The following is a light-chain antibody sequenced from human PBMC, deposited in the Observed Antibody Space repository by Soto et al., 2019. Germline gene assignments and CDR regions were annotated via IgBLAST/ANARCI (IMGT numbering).Light chain of an antibody. Sequence: QSALTQPASVSGSPGQSITISCTGTSSNVGSYKLVSWYQQHPGKAPKLMIFEVNKRPSGVSNRFSGSKSGNTASLTISGLKAEDEADYYCSSYTSSSTPYVFGTGTKVTVL. J-gene: IGLJ1*01. V-gene: IGLV2-14*02. CDR3: SSYTSSSTPYV. CDR2: EVN. CDR1: SSNVGSYKL.